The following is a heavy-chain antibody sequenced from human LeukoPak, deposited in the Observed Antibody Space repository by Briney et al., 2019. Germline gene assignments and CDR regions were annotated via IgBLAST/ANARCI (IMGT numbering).Heavy chain of an antibody. D-gene: IGHD3-3*01. J-gene: IGHJ4*02. CDR2: INPSGGST. V-gene: IGHV1-46*01. CDR3: ARVAGITIFGVAYFDY. CDR1: GYTFTSYY. Sequence: ASVKVSCKASGYTFTSYYMHWVRQAPGQGLEWMGIINPSGGSTSYAQKSQGRVTMTRDTSTSTVYMELSSLRSEDTAVYYCARVAGITIFGVAYFDYWGQGTLVTVSS.